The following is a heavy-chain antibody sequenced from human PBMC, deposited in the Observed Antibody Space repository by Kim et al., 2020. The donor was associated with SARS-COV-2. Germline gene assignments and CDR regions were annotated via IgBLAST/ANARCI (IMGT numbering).Heavy chain of an antibody. CDR2: IYYSGST. CDR3: ARRKRAYHYGSGSFLTAEGYFQH. Sequence: SETLSLTCTVSGGSISSSSYYWGWIRQPPGKGLEWIGSIYYSGSTYYNPSLKSRVTISVDTSKNQFSLKLSSVTAADTAVYYCARRKRAYHYGSGSFLTAEGYFQHWGQGTLVTVSS. CDR1: GGSISSSSYY. D-gene: IGHD3-10*01. V-gene: IGHV4-39*01. J-gene: IGHJ1*01.